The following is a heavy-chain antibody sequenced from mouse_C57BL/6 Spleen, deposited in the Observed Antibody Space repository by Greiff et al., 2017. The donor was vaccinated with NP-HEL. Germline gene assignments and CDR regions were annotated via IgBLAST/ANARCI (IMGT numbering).Heavy chain of an antibody. V-gene: IGHV5-4*01. Sequence: EVKLMESGGGLVKPGGSLKLSCAACGFTFSSYAMSWVRQTPEKRLEWVATISDGGSYTYYPDNVKGRFTISRDNAKNNLYLQMSHLKSEDTAMYYCARELRDEYAMDYWGQGTSVTVSS. J-gene: IGHJ4*01. CDR3: ARELRDEYAMDY. D-gene: IGHD3-2*02. CDR2: ISDGGSYT. CDR1: GFTFSSYA.